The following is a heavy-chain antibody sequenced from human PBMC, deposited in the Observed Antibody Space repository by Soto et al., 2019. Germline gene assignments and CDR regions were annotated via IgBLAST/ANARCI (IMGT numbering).Heavy chain of an antibody. J-gene: IGHJ4*02. D-gene: IGHD3-3*01. Sequence: QITLKESGPTVVKPTETLTLTCTFSGFSLTTSGVGVGWVRQSQGKAPEWLALIYWDDDKRYSTSLKSRLTVRKQTSKSQLVLTMANVDPADTATYDCAHRVLRTVFGLVTTTAIYFDFWCQGTPVVVSS. CDR1: GFSLTTSGVG. CDR2: IYWDDDK. V-gene: IGHV2-5*02. CDR3: AHRVLRTVFGLVTTTAIYFDF.